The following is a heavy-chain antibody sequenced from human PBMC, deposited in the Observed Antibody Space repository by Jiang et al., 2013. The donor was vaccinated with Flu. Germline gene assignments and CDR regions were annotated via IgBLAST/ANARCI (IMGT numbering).Heavy chain of an antibody. D-gene: IGHD4-17*01. J-gene: IGHJ4*02. V-gene: IGHV1-2*04. CDR3: ATNLDYGDYVWDY. CDR1: GYTFTGYY. CDR2: INPNSGGT. Sequence: CKASGYTFTGYYMHWVRQAPGQGLEWMGWINPNSGGTNYAQKFQGWVTMTRDTSISTAYMELSRLRSDDTAVYYCATNLDYGDYVWDYWGQGTLVTVSS.